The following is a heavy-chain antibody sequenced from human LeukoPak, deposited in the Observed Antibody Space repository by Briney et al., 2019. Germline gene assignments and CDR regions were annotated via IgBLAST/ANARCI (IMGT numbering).Heavy chain of an antibody. Sequence: GASVKVSCKASGYTLTGYCMHWVRQAPGQGLEWLGWINTKSGATNYAQSFQGRVTMTRDTSISTAYMELSRLRSDDTAVYYCARGDDYSGSGSYSPRWFDPWGQGTLVTVSS. D-gene: IGHD3-10*01. CDR2: INTKSGAT. J-gene: IGHJ5*02. CDR3: ARGDDYSGSGSYSPRWFDP. CDR1: GYTLTGYC. V-gene: IGHV1-2*02.